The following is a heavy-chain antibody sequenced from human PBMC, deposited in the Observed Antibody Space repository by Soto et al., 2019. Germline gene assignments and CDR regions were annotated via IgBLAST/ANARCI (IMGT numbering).Heavy chain of an antibody. J-gene: IGHJ4*02. CDR3: ARDRLAGTVHIDY. V-gene: IGHV3-21*01. CDR1: GFTFSSYS. CDR2: ISSSSSYI. D-gene: IGHD6-13*01. Sequence: PGRSLRLSCAASGFTFSSYSMNWVRQAPGKGLEWVSSISSSSSYIYYADPVKGRFTISRDNAKNSLYLQMNSLRAEDTAVYYCARDRLAGTVHIDYWGQGTLVTVSS.